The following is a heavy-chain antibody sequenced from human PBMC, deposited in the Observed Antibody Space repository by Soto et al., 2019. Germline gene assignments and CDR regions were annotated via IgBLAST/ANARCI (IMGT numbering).Heavy chain of an antibody. CDR1: GYTCNGYA. J-gene: IGHJ6*03. V-gene: IGHV1-3*01. Sequence: QVQLVQSGAEVKKPGASVKVTCKASGYTCNGYAMHWVRQAPGQRLEWMGWINAGNGHTKYSQKFQGRVTITRDTSASTSYMELSSLRSEDTAVYCCARGLMTYYYYYMDVWGKGTTVTVSS. CDR2: INAGNGHT. D-gene: IGHD2-21*02. CDR3: ARGLMTYYYYYMDV.